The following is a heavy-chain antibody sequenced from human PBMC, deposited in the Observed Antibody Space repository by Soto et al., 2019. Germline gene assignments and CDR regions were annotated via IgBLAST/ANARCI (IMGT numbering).Heavy chain of an antibody. J-gene: IGHJ3*02. Sequence: QVQLQESGPGLVKPSETLSLTCTVSGGSISSYYWSWIRQPPGRGLEWIGYIFYSGNTDYNPSLKSRVTTSLATSKNQFSQRLSYETAADTAVYYCSRDRSYSTSRYDAFDIWGQWTRVTVSS. CDR3: SRDRSYSTSRYDAFDI. V-gene: IGHV4-59*01. D-gene: IGHD6-6*01. CDR1: GGSISSYY. CDR2: IFYSGNT.